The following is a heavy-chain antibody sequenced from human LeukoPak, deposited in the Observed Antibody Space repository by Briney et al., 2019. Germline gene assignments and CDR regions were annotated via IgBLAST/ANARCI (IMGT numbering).Heavy chain of an antibody. Sequence: PSETLSLTCTVSGGSIRSYYWSWIRQTPGKGLEWIGYVHYTGRSTNYNPSLKSRVTMSVDTSKNQFSLKLSSVTAADTAVYYCAGDPSGYSYGPNWFDPWGQGTLVTVSS. J-gene: IGHJ5*02. CDR1: GGSIRSYY. V-gene: IGHV4-59*01. CDR3: AGDPSGYSYGPNWFDP. CDR2: VHYTGRST. D-gene: IGHD5-18*01.